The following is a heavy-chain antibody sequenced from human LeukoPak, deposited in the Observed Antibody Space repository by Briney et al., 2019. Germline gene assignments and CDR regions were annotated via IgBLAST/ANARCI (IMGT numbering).Heavy chain of an antibody. CDR1: GGSISSSSYY. CDR2: IYYSGST. D-gene: IGHD2-15*01. J-gene: IGHJ5*02. CDR3: ARDQLRCSGGSCYGGYNWFDP. V-gene: IGHV4-39*07. Sequence: SETLSLTCTVSGGSISSSSYYWGWIRQPPGKGLEWIGSIYYSGSTYYNPSLKSRVTISVDTSKNQFSPKLSSVTAADTAVYYCARDQLRCSGGSCYGGYNWFDPWGQGTLVTVSS.